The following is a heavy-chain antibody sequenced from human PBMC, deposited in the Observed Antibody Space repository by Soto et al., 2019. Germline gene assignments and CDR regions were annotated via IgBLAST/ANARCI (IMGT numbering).Heavy chain of an antibody. J-gene: IGHJ3*01. CDR3: ATGTGTTT. D-gene: IGHD1-1*01. Sequence: QVQLVQSGAEVRKPGASVKVSCTTSGYSFTSFYIHWVRQAPGQGLEWMGIINPSGGTTTYAEKFQGRVTMTRDTSTSTVSMELSSLRYDDTAVYYCATGTGTTTWGQGTMVTVSS. V-gene: IGHV1-46*03. CDR2: INPSGGTT. CDR1: GYSFTSFY.